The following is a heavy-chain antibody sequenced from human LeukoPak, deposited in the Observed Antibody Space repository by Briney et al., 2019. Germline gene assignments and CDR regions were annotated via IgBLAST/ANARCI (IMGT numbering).Heavy chain of an antibody. CDR2: ISVGSTTI. Sequence: GGSLRLSCVAFGFPFSGFELNWVRQAPGKGLEWISYISVGSTTIYYADSVKGRFAISRDNAKSSLYLQMNSLRAEDTAVYYCARGILTPQGYWGQGTLVTVSS. CDR1: GFPFSGFE. CDR3: ARGILTPQGY. V-gene: IGHV3-48*03. J-gene: IGHJ4*02. D-gene: IGHD1-14*01.